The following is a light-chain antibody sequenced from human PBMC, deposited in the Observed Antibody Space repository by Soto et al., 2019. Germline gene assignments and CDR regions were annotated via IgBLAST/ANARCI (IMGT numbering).Light chain of an antibody. J-gene: IGKJ1*01. V-gene: IGKV1-39*01. CDR2: AAS. Sequence: DTQITQSPSSLSASVGDRVTITCRASQSISSYLNWYQQKPGKAPERLIYAASTLQSGLPSRFSGSGSGTDFTLTIISLQPEDFATYYCQQSYSTLWTFGQGTKVDIK. CDR1: QSISSY. CDR3: QQSYSTLWT.